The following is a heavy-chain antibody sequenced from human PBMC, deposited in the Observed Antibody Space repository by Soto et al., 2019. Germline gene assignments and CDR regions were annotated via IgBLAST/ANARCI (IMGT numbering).Heavy chain of an antibody. CDR3: ARDRRPHSSGWYTAFDI. J-gene: IGHJ3*02. Sequence: ASVKVSCKASGYSFTDYHIHWVRQAPGQGLEWMGIINPSGGSTSYAQKFQGRVTMTRDTSTSTVYMELSSLRSEDTAVYYCARDRRPHSSGWYTAFDIWGQGTMVTVSS. D-gene: IGHD6-19*01. CDR1: GYSFTDYH. CDR2: INPSGGST. V-gene: IGHV1-46*01.